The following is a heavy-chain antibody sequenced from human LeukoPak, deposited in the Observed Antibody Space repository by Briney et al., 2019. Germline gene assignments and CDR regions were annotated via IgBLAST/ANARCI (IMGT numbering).Heavy chain of an antibody. D-gene: IGHD3-22*01. V-gene: IGHV4-34*01. CDR2: INHSGST. CDR3: ARGRPKYYYDSSNWFDP. J-gene: IGHJ5*02. CDR1: GGSFSGYY. Sequence: PSETLSLTCAVYGGSFSGYYWSWIRQPPGKGLEWIGEINHSGSTNYNPSLKSRVTISVDTSKNQFSLKLSSVTAADTAVYYCARGRPKYYYDSSNWFDPWGQGTLVTVSS.